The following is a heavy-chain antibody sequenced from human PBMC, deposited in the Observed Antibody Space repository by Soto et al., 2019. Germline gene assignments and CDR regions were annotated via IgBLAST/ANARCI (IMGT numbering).Heavy chain of an antibody. Sequence: GGSLRLSCAASGFTFSSYAMSWVRQAPGKGLEWVSAISGSGGSTYYADSVKGRFTISRDNSKNTLYLQMNSLRAEDTAVYYCAKPGYSSSWHSAGYFQHWGQGTLVTVSS. D-gene: IGHD6-13*01. CDR3: AKPGYSSSWHSAGYFQH. CDR2: ISGSGGST. V-gene: IGHV3-23*01. CDR1: GFTFSSYA. J-gene: IGHJ1*01.